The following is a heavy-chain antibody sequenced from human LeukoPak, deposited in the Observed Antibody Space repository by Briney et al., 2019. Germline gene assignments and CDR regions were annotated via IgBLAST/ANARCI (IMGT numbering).Heavy chain of an antibody. Sequence: GGSLRLSCAASGFTVSSNYMSWVRQSPGKGLEWVSVIYSGGSTYYADSVKGRFTISRDNSKNTLYLQMNSLRAEDTAVYYCARGTYSSIAALDYWGQGTLVTVSS. V-gene: IGHV3-53*01. CDR1: GFTVSSNY. CDR3: ARGTYSSIAALDY. D-gene: IGHD6-13*01. CDR2: IYSGGST. J-gene: IGHJ4*02.